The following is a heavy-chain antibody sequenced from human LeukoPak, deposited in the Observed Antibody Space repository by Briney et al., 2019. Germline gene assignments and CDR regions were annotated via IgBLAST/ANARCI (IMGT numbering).Heavy chain of an antibody. CDR2: IYSGGST. CDR3: ARDGGESSGWNYFDY. D-gene: IGHD6-19*01. J-gene: IGHJ4*02. V-gene: IGHV3-53*04. CDR1: GFTVSSNY. Sequence: GGSLRLSCAASGFTVSSNYMSWVRQAPGKGLVWVSVIYSGGSTYYADSVKGRFTISRHNSKNTLYLQMNSLRAEDTAVYYCARDGGESSGWNYFDYWGQGTLVTVSS.